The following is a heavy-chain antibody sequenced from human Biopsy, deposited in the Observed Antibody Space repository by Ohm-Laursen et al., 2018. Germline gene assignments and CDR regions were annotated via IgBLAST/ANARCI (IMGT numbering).Heavy chain of an antibody. CDR2: IFYRGST. D-gene: IGHD3-22*01. J-gene: IGHJ5*02. V-gene: IGHV4-39*01. Sequence: PSQTLSLTCTVSGGSISNNNYYWGWIRQPPGKGLEWIGSIFYRGSTHYKPSLKSRVNISVDTSKNQFSLKLNSVTAADTAVYYRARDYDTSGYYYVSWGQGTLVTVSS. CDR1: GGSISNNNYY. CDR3: ARDYDTSGYYYVS.